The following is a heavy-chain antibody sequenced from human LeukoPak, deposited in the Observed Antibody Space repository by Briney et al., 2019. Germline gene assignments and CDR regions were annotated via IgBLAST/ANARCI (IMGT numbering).Heavy chain of an antibody. V-gene: IGHV4-34*01. J-gene: IGHJ5*02. CDR1: GGSFSGYY. D-gene: IGHD3-10*01. CDR3: ARGLYYYGSGGSWFDP. Sequence: SETLSLTCAVYGGSFSGYYWSWIRQPPGKGLEWMGEINHSGSTNYNPSLKSRVTISVDTSKNQFSLKLSSVTAADTAVYYCARGLYYYGSGGSWFDPWGQGTLVTVSS. CDR2: INHSGST.